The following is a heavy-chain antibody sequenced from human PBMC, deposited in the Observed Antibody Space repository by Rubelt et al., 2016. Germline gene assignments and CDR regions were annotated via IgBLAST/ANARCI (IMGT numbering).Heavy chain of an antibody. CDR2: INHSGST. D-gene: IGHD5-18*01. CDR3: ARDDSYGPRD. Sequence: QVQLQQWGAGLLKPSETLSLTCAVYGGSFSGYYWSWIRQPPGKGLEWIGEINHSGSTNYNPSLKSRVTISVDTSKNQFPLKLSAGTAADTAVYYCARDDSYGPRDWGQGILVTVSS. J-gene: IGHJ4*02. CDR1: GGSFSGYY. V-gene: IGHV4-34*01.